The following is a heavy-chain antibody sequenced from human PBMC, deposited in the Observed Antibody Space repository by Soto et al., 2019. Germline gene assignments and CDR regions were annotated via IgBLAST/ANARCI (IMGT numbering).Heavy chain of an antibody. CDR3: GKDTLDCSGGDCPLYSYYGMDV. Sequence: GGSLRLSCAASGLTFRSYGMHWVRRAPGKGLEWLAVISNDGTNKYLADSVKGRLTLSRDNSRNTLSLEINNLRPEDTAVYYCGKDTLDCSGGDCPLYSYYGMDVWGEGTTVPVSS. CDR2: ISNDGTNK. V-gene: IGHV3-30*18. D-gene: IGHD2-15*01. CDR1: GLTFRSYG. J-gene: IGHJ6*02.